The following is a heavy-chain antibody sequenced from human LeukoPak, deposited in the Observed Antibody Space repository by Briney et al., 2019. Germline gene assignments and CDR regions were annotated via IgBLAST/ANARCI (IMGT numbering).Heavy chain of an antibody. CDR3: AKDLGSSGWYIDY. V-gene: IGHV3-23*01. CDR1: GFTFSTYA. Sequence: GGSLRLSCAASGFTFSTYAMSWVRQAPGKGLEWVSAFSGNGGSTYYADSVKGRFTISRDNSKNTLYLQMNSLRAEDTAVYYCAKDLGSSGWYIDYWGQGTLVTVSS. CDR2: FSGNGGST. D-gene: IGHD6-19*01. J-gene: IGHJ4*02.